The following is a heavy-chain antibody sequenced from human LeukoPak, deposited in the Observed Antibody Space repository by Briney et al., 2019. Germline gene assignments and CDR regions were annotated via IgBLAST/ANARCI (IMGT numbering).Heavy chain of an antibody. Sequence: GGSLRLSCAASGFTFSSCAMHWVRQAPGKGLEWLAVISYDGSNKYYADSVKGRFTISRDNSKNTLYLQMSSLRAEDTAVYYCARGVAKRGLLNYWGQGTLVTVSS. V-gene: IGHV3-30-3*01. CDR3: ARGVAKRGLLNY. D-gene: IGHD4-17*01. CDR1: GFTFSSCA. CDR2: ISYDGSNK. J-gene: IGHJ4*02.